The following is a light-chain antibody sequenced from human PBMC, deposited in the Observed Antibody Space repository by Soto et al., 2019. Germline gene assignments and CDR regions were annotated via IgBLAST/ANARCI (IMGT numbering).Light chain of an antibody. V-gene: IGKV3-15*01. CDR1: QSVSSN. Sequence: DIVMAQSPAPLSVSPGERATLSCRSSQSVSSNFAWYQRNHGKAPRPLSYVASTRATGVPARFSGSGSGTEFTLTISSLQSEDFAVYYCQQHNNWPPWTFGQGTKVEIK. CDR3: QQHNNWPPWT. J-gene: IGKJ1*01. CDR2: VAS.